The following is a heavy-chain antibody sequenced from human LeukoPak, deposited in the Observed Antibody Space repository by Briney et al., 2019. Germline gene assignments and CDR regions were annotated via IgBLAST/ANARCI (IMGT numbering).Heavy chain of an antibody. V-gene: IGHV3-23*01. CDR3: AKRGVVIRVILVGFHKEAYYFDS. CDR1: GITLSNYG. CDR2: ISDRGSRT. D-gene: IGHD3-22*01. J-gene: IGHJ4*02. Sequence: GGSLRLSCAVSGITLSNYGMSWVRQAPGKGLEWVAGISDRGSRTNYADSVKGRFTISTDHPKTTLYLQMNSLRAEDTAVYFCAKRGVVIRVILVGFHKEAYYFDSWGQGALVTVSS.